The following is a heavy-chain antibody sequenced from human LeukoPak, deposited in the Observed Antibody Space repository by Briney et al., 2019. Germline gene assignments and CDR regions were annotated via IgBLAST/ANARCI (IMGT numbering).Heavy chain of an antibody. J-gene: IGHJ4*02. V-gene: IGHV3-30*03. Sequence: PGGSLRLSCAASGFTFNTYGMHWVRQAPGKGLEWVAVISYDGSNKYYADSLKGRFTISRDNSKNTLYLQMNSLRAEDTAVYYCASGTKRGYSYGHGYFDYWGQGTLVTVSS. CDR3: ASGTKRGYSYGHGYFDY. CDR1: GFTFNTYG. CDR2: ISYDGSNK. D-gene: IGHD5-18*01.